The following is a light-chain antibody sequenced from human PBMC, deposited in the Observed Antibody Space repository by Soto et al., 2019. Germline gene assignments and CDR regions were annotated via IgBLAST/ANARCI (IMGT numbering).Light chain of an antibody. CDR3: SSYAASNNLGV. V-gene: IGLV2-8*01. CDR2: EVS. J-gene: IGLJ2*01. Sequence: QSALTQPPSASGSPGQSVTISCIGTSSDVGGYNYVSWYQQHPGKAPKLMIYEVSKRPSGVPDRSSGSKSGNTASLTVSGRQAEDEADYYCSSYAASNNLGVFGGGTKLTVL. CDR1: SSDVGGYNY.